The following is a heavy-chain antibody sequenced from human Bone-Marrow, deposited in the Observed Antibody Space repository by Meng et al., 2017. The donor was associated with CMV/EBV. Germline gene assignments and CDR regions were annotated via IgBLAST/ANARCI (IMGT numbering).Heavy chain of an antibody. J-gene: IGHJ4*02. Sequence: GESLKISCAASGFTFSSYSMNWVRQAPGKGLEWVAHIKTDGSERFHVDSVEGRFTISRDNAKNSVYLQMNYLRAEDTAVYYCARGYFDYWGQGTLVTVSS. CDR3: ARGYFDY. D-gene: IGHD3-9*01. V-gene: IGHV3-7*01. CDR2: IKTDGSER. CDR1: GFTFSSYS.